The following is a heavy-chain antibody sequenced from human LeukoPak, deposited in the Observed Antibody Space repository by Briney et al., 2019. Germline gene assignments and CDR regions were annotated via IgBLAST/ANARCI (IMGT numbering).Heavy chain of an antibody. D-gene: IGHD3-3*01. J-gene: IGHJ4*02. V-gene: IGHV4-31*03. CDR2: IYYSGST. CDR3: ARVIDFWSGYYNRQKEYYFDY. Sequence: SQTLSLTCTVSGGSISSGGYYWSWIRQHPGKGLEWIGYIYYSGSTYYNPSLKSRVTISVDTSKNQFSLKLSSVTAADTAVYYCARVIDFWSGYYNRQKEYYFDYWGQGTLVTVSS. CDR1: GGSISSGGYY.